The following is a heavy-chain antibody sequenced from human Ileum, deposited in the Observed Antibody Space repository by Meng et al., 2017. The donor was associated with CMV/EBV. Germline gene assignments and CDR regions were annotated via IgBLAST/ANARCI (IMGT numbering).Heavy chain of an antibody. CDR2: IYTSGST. CDR1: GGSLGGGYY. CDR3: ARDSAWLIDQ. J-gene: IGHJ4*02. D-gene: IGHD6-19*01. Sequence: QVQLQQSGPGLVKPSQTLFFNCTVSGGSLGGGYYWNWIRQPAGKGLEWIGRIYTSGSTNYNPSLKSRFTISVDTSKNQFSLNLTSVTAADTAVYYCARDSAWLIDQWGQGTLVTVSS. V-gene: IGHV4-61*02.